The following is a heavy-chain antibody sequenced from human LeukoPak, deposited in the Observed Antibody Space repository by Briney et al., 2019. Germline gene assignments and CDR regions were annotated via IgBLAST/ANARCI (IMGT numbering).Heavy chain of an antibody. J-gene: IGHJ5*02. CDR3: ARDGEWLRLLFWFDP. Sequence: ASVKVSCKISGYTFTTYYMHWVRQAPGQGLERMGWINPNSGGTNYAQKFQGRVTMTRDTSISTAYMELSRLRSDDTAVYYCARDGEWLRLLFWFDPWGQGTLVTVSS. CDR2: INPNSGGT. CDR1: GYTFTTYY. D-gene: IGHD5-12*01. V-gene: IGHV1-2*02.